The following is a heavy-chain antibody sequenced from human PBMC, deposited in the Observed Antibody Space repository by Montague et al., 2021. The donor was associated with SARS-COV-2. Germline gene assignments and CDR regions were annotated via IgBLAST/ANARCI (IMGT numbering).Heavy chain of an antibody. CDR2: INHSGST. CDR1: GGPFSGYY. V-gene: IGHV4-34*01. J-gene: IGHJ6*02. D-gene: IGHD2/OR15-2a*01. CDR3: ARGRIGTTFYYYYYGMDV. Sequence: SETLSLTCAVYGGPFSGYYWSWIRQPPGKGLEWIGEINHSGSTNYNPSLRSRVTISVDTSKNQFSLKLSSVTAADTAVYYCARGRIGTTFYYYYYGMDVWGQGTTVTVSS.